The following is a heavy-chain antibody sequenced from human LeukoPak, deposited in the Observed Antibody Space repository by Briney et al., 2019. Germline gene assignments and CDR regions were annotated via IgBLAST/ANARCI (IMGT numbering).Heavy chain of an antibody. CDR1: GFTFSSYE. CDR3: ARDPSGWYDY. CDR2: ISGSGTTI. V-gene: IGHV3-48*03. D-gene: IGHD6-19*01. Sequence: GGSLRLSCAASGFTFSSYEMNWVRQAPGKGLEWVSYISGSGTTIYYADSVKGRFTISRDNAKNSLYLQMNSLRAEDTAVYYCARDPSGWYDYWGQGTLVTVSS. J-gene: IGHJ4*02.